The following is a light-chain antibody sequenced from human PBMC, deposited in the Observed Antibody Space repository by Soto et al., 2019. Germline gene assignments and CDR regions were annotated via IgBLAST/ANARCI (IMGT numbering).Light chain of an antibody. CDR3: ISTAGNNTLV. J-gene: IGLJ3*02. CDR1: SSDVGGYNY. Sequence: QSALTQPASVSGSPGQSITISCTGTSSDVGGYNYVSWYQQQSVKAPKLMIHEVSNRPSGVSNRFSGSKSGNTASLTISGLQTEDEADYYCISTAGNNTLVFGGGTKLTVL. CDR2: EVS. V-gene: IGLV2-14*01.